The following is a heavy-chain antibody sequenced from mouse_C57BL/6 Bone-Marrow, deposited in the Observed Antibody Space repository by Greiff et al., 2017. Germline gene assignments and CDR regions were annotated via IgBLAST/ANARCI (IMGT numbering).Heavy chain of an antibody. J-gene: IGHJ3*01. CDR3: ARAGWLLAWFAY. D-gene: IGHD2-3*01. CDR1: GYSITSGYY. Sequence: EVKLMESGPGLVKPSQSLSLTCSVTGYSITSGYYWNWIRQFPGNKLEWMGYISYDGSNNYNPSLKNRISITRDTSKNQFFLKLNSVTTEDTATYYCARAGWLLAWFAYWGQGTLVTVSA. CDR2: ISYDGSN. V-gene: IGHV3-6*01.